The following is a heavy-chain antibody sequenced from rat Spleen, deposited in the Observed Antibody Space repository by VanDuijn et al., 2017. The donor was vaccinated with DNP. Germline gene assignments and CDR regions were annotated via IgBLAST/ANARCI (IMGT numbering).Heavy chain of an antibody. V-gene: IGHV5S11*01. CDR3: TREGDFYYGSFLDALDA. Sequence: EVQLVESGGGLVQPGRSMKLSCAASGFTFSNYYMAWVRQAPTKGLEWVAAISTGGGNTYYRDSVKGRFTISRDTAKSTLYLQMDSLRSEETATYYCTREGDFYYGSFLDALDAWGQGTSVTVSS. CDR1: GFTFSNYY. D-gene: IGHD1-12*02. CDR2: ISTGGGNT. J-gene: IGHJ4*01.